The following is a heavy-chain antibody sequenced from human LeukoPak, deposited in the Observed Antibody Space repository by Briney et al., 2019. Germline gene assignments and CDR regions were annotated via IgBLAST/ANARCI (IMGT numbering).Heavy chain of an antibody. CDR1: EFTFSSYE. CDR3: ASWPRIWFGELLFDY. V-gene: IGHV3-7*03. Sequence: PGGSLRLSCAASEFTFSSYEMNWVRQAPGKGLEWVANIKQDGSEKYYVDSVKGRFTISRDNAKNSLYLQMNSLRAEDTAVYYCASWPRIWFGELLFDYWGQGTLVTVSS. CDR2: IKQDGSEK. D-gene: IGHD3-10*01. J-gene: IGHJ4*02.